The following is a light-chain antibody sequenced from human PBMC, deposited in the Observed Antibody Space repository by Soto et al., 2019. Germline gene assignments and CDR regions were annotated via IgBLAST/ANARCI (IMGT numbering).Light chain of an antibody. V-gene: IGKV1-33*01. Sequence: DIQMTQSPPSLSASVGDRVTITCQASQNITNFLNWYQQKPGKPPNLLIYGASNLETGVPSRFSGSGSGIDSLVTISSLQPEDIGTYYCQQYAYLPYTFGQGTKLEIK. J-gene: IGKJ2*01. CDR1: QNITNF. CDR2: GAS. CDR3: QQYAYLPYT.